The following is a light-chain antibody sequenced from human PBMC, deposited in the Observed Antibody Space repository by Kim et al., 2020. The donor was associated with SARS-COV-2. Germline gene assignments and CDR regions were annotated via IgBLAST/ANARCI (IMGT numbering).Light chain of an antibody. J-gene: IGKJ1*01. CDR2: WAS. CDR3: QQYYSSLWT. Sequence: ATTGDKFSMSGLMSYDNRNYLAWYQQKPGKAPELLIYWASTLESGVPARFSGSGSGTDFTLTISCLQAEDVAVYYCQQYYSSLWTFGQGTKVDIK. V-gene: IGKV4-1*01. CDR1: MSGLMSYDNRNY.